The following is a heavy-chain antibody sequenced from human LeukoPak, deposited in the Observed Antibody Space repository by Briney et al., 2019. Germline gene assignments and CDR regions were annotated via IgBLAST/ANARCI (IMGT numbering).Heavy chain of an antibody. CDR1: GGTFSSYA. J-gene: IGHJ4*02. CDR3: ARFWAGYSGYDSWYYFDY. Sequence: SVKVSCKASGGTFSSYAISWVRQAPGQGLEWMGRIIPILGIANYAQKFQGRVTITAGKSTSTAYMELSSLRSEDTAVYYCARFWAGYSGYDSWYYFDYWGQGTLVTVSS. CDR2: IIPILGIA. D-gene: IGHD5-12*01. V-gene: IGHV1-69*04.